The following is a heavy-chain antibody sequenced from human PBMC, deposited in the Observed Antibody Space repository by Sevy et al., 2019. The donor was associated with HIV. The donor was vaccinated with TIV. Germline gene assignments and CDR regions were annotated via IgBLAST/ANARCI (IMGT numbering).Heavy chain of an antibody. CDR1: GFSFSTYW. Sequence: GESLKISCAASGFSFSTYWMHWVRQAPGKGLEWVANIKQDESEKYYVASVKGRFTISRENAKNSVYLEMNSLRPEETAIYYCAKGNSGSFDYWGQGTLVTVSS. J-gene: IGHJ4*02. CDR2: IKQDESEK. V-gene: IGHV3-7*01. D-gene: IGHD3-22*01. CDR3: AKGNSGSFDY.